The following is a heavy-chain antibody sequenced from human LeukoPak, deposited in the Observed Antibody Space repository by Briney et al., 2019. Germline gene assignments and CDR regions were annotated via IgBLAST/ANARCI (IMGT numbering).Heavy chain of an antibody. CDR1: GYSFSSYW. CDR3: AIMTSYGGTSYFDY. CDR2: VFPGASDT. D-gene: IGHD4-23*01. J-gene: IGHJ4*02. Sequence: GESLKISCKGSGYSFSSYWIAWARQMPGKGLEWMGIVFPGASDTSYSPSFQGQVTISADKSISTAYLQWSSLKASDTAMYYCAIMTSYGGTSYFDYWGQGTLVTVSS. V-gene: IGHV5-51*01.